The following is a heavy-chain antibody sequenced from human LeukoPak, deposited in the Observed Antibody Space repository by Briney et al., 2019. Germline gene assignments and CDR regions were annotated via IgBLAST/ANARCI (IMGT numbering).Heavy chain of an antibody. J-gene: IGHJ4*02. CDR3: ARQEGLVVPAAMQGPPDY. Sequence: GGSLRLSCAASGFTCSSYAMSWVRQAPGKGLEWVSAISGGGDGTYYADSVKGRFTISRDNSKNTLYLQMNSLRAEDTAVYYCARQEGLVVPAAMQGPPDYWGQGTLVTVSS. V-gene: IGHV3-23*01. CDR2: ISGGGDGT. D-gene: IGHD2-2*01. CDR1: GFTCSSYA.